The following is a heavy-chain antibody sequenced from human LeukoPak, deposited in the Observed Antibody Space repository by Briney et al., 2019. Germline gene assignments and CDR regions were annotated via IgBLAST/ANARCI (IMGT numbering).Heavy chain of an antibody. CDR3: ARDLYDSSGYYYYYYYMDV. CDR1: GGSISSSSSY. D-gene: IGHD3-22*01. J-gene: IGHJ6*03. Sequence: SETLSLTCTVSGGSISSSSSYWGWIRQPPGKGLEWIGSIYYSGSTYYNPSLKSRVTISVDTSKNQFSLKLSSVTAADTAVYYCARDLYDSSGYYYYYYYMDVWGKGTTVTISS. V-gene: IGHV4-39*02. CDR2: IYYSGST.